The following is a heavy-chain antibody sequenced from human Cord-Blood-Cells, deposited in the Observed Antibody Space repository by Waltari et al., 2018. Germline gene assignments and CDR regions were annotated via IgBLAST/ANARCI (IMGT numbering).Heavy chain of an antibody. J-gene: IGHJ5*02. V-gene: IGHV4-34*01. Sequence: QVQLQQWGAGLLKPSETLSLTCAVYGGSFSGYYWSWTRRPPGKGLEWIGEIKHSGSTNYNPSLKSRVTISVDTSKNQFSLKLSSVTAADTAVYYCARGLLSSSYNWFDPWGQGTLVTVSS. CDR1: GGSFSGYY. CDR2: IKHSGST. CDR3: ARGLLSSSYNWFDP. D-gene: IGHD6-6*01.